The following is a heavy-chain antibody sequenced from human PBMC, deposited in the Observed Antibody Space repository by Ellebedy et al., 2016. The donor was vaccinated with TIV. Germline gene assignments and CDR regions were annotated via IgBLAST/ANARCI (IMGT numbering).Heavy chain of an antibody. CDR1: GYDFSIYW. J-gene: IGHJ4*02. D-gene: IGHD1-26*01. CDR2: IYAGDSET. CDR3: ARLRGSYFDF. Sequence: PGGSLRLSCKGSGYDFSIYWMAWVRQMPGKGLEWMGIIYAGDSETRYSPSFQGQVTMSVDTSISTAYLQWSSLKALDTAMYYCARLRGSYFDFWGQGTLVTVSS. V-gene: IGHV5-51*01.